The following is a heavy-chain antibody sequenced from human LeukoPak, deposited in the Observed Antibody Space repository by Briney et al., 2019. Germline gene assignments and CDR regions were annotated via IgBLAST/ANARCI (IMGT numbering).Heavy chain of an antibody. CDR1: GFTFSNYA. V-gene: IGHV3-23*01. J-gene: IGHJ4*02. D-gene: IGHD3-22*01. CDR2: ISGSGGRA. CDR3: AKDRYNHDSSGYYYVFDN. Sequence: GGSLRLSCAASGFTFSNYAMSWVRQAPGKGLGLECVSAISGSGGRAFHADSVKGRFTISRDNSKNTLYLQMNSLRAEDTAVYYCAKDRYNHDSSGYYYVFDNWGRETLVTVSS.